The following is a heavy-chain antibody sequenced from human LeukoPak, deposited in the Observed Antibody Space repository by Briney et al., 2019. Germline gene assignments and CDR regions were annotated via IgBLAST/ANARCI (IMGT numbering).Heavy chain of an antibody. CDR2: IWYDGSNK. CDR1: GFTFRSYG. CDR3: ARDISGSYSSDAFDI. V-gene: IGHV3-33*01. J-gene: IGHJ3*02. D-gene: IGHD1-26*01. Sequence: PGGSLRLSCAASGFTFRSYGMHWVRQAPGKGLEWVAVIWYDGSNKYYTDSVKGRFTISRDNSKNTLYLQMNSLRAEDTAVYYCARDISGSYSSDAFDIWGHGTMVTVSS.